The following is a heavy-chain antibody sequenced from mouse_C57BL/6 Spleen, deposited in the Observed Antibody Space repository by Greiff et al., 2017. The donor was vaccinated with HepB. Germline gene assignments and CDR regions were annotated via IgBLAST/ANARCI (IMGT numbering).Heavy chain of an antibody. CDR1: GYSITSGYD. CDR2: ISYSGST. Sequence: EVNLVESGPGMVKPSQSLSLTCTVTGYSITSGYDWHWIRHFPGNKLEWMGYISYSGSTNYNPSLKSRISITHDTSKNHFFLKLNSVTTEDTATYYCARGNYGSSLDYWGQGTTLTVSS. D-gene: IGHD1-1*01. V-gene: IGHV3-1*01. J-gene: IGHJ2*01. CDR3: ARGNYGSSLDY.